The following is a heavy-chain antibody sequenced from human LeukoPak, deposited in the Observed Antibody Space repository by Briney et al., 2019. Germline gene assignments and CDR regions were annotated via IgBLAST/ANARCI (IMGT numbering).Heavy chain of an antibody. CDR1: GFTFSNYA. J-gene: IGHJ4*02. V-gene: IGHV3-23*01. D-gene: IGHD3-3*01. CDR2: VSGGGGST. Sequence: GGSRRLSCAASGFTFSNYAMSWVRLAPGKGLEWVSTVSGGGGSTYYADSVKGRFTISRDNSKNTLYLQMNSLRAEDTAVYYCAKSPYDFWSGYYWFDYWGQGTLVTVSS. CDR3: AKSPYDFWSGYYWFDY.